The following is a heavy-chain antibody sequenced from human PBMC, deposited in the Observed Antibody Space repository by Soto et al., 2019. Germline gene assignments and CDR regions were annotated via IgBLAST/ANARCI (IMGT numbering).Heavy chain of an antibody. V-gene: IGHV1-69*02. J-gene: IGHJ3*02. Sequence: QVQVVQSGAEVKKPGSSVKVSCKDSGGTFSTYSMFWVRQVPGQGLEWMGRIIPMLGIRNYAQRFQDRVTTTADKSTPTAHMALSSLRSEDTALYYCTIGSWSGEVCDIWGQGTMVTVSS. D-gene: IGHD2-21*01. CDR1: GGTFSTYS. CDR2: IIPMLGIR. CDR3: TIGSWSGEVCDI.